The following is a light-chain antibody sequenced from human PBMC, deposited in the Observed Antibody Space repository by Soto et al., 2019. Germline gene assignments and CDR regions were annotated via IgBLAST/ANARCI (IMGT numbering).Light chain of an antibody. CDR2: GAA. Sequence: EIVLTQSPGTLALSPGEIDTLSCRASQSVSSSYLACFQQKPGQAPRLLIYGAASRSTGIPDRFRGSGSGTDFTLTTSSLEPEDFAVYYCQQRSNWPPITFGQGTRLEIK. J-gene: IGKJ5*01. V-gene: IGKV3D-20*02. CDR3: QQRSNWPPIT. CDR1: QSVSSSY.